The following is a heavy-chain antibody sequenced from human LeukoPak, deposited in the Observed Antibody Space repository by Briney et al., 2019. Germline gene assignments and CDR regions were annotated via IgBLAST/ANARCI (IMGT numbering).Heavy chain of an antibody. V-gene: IGHV1-8*02. CDR1: GYTFTGYY. CDR3: ARGPPNWGYDY. Sequence: ASVKVSCTASGYTFTGYYMHWVRQAPGQRPEWMGWMSPNSGDTGYAQKFQDRVTMTRNTSISTAYMELSSLRSDDTAVYYCARGPPNWGYDYWGPGTLVTVSS. CDR2: MSPNSGDT. J-gene: IGHJ4*02. D-gene: IGHD7-27*01.